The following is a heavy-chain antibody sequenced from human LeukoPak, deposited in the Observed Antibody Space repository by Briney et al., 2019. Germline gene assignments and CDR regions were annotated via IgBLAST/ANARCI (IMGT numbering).Heavy chain of an antibody. CDR1: GLTFSRDW. J-gene: IGHJ1*01. Sequence: GGSERLFCEASGLTFSRDWMGWVRQAPGKGLEWVANIRQDGGETYYGDSVKGRFIISRDNAKNSLFLQINRLRAEDTAVYYCATYSSLNTREFQYWGQGTLVTVSP. D-gene: IGHD3-22*01. V-gene: IGHV3-7*01. CDR2: IRQDGGET. CDR3: ATYSSLNTREFQY.